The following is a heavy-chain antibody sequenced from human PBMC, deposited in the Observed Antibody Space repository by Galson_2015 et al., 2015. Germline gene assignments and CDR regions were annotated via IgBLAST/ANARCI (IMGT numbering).Heavy chain of an antibody. Sequence: SLRLSCAASGFAFNTYGMHWVRQAPGKGLEWVALIWYDGSNQYYADSVKGRFTISRDNSKNTVHLQMNSLRGEDTAVYYCGRGGGYGHNWFDPWGQGTLVTVSS. CDR1: GFAFNTYG. CDR3: GRGGGYGHNWFDP. V-gene: IGHV3-33*01. CDR2: IWYDGSNQ. J-gene: IGHJ5*02. D-gene: IGHD5-12*01.